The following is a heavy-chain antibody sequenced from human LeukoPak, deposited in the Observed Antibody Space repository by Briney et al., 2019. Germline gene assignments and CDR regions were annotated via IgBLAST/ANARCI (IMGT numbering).Heavy chain of an antibody. CDR3: ARSGGYSYGYFDY. CDR1: GGSISSGGFY. V-gene: IGHV4-31*03. CDR2: IYYSGRT. D-gene: IGHD5-18*01. J-gene: IGHJ4*02. Sequence: PSETLSLTCTVSGGSISSGGFYWRWIRQHPGKGLEWIAYIYYSGRTYYNPSLKSRLTISLDTSKNQFSLKPSSVTAADTAVYYCARSGGYSYGYFDYWGQGTLVTVSS.